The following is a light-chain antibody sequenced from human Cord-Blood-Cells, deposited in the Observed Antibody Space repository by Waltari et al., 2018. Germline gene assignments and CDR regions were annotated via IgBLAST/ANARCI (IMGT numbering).Light chain of an antibody. CDR2: AAS. Sequence: DIQMTQSPSSLSASVGDRVTITCLASQSISSYLNWYQQKPGKAPKLLIYAASSLQSGVPSRFSGSGSGTDVTLTISSLQPEDFATYYCQQSYSTPFTVGPGTKVDIK. CDR3: QQSYSTPFT. J-gene: IGKJ3*01. CDR1: QSISSY. V-gene: IGKV1-39*01.